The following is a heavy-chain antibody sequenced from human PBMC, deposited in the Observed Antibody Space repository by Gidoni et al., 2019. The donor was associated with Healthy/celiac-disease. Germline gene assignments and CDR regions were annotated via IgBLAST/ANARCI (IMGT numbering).Heavy chain of an antibody. CDR2: ISSSSSTI. J-gene: IGHJ6*02. CDR3: ARDLKSGMDV. Sequence: EVQLVESGGGLVQPGGSLRLSCAASGFTFSSYSMNWVRQAPGKGLEWVSYISSSSSTIYYADSVKGRFTISRDNAKNSLYLQMNSLRAEDTAVYYCARDLKSGMDVWGQGTTVTVSS. V-gene: IGHV3-48*01. CDR1: GFTFSSYS.